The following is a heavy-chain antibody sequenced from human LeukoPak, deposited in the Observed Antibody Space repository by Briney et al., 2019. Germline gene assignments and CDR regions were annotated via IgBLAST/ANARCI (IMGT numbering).Heavy chain of an antibody. CDR3: AIASGSYHQYYFDY. CDR1: GFTFSSYA. J-gene: IGHJ4*02. CDR2: IRYDGSNK. V-gene: IGHV3-30*02. D-gene: IGHD1-26*01. Sequence: GGSLRLSCAASGFTFSSYAMSRVRQAPGKGLEWVAFIRYDGSNKYYADSVKGRFTISRDNSKNTLYLQMNSLRAEDTAVYYCAIASGSYHQYYFDYWGQGTLVTVSS.